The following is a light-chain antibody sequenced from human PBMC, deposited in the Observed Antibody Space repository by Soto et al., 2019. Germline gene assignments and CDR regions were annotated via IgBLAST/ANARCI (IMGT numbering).Light chain of an antibody. CDR2: EVT. CDR1: SSDVGANNY. V-gene: IGLV2-8*01. J-gene: IGLJ2*01. Sequence: QSAPTQPPSASGSPGQSVTISCTGSSSDVGANNYVSWYQQHLGKAPKLIIYEVTKRPSGVPDRFSGSKSGNTASLTVSGLQAEDEADYYCSTFGGTKVFGGGTKLTVL. CDR3: STFGGTKV.